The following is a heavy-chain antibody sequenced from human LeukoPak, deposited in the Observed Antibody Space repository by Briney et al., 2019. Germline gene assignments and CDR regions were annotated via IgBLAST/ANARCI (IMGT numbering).Heavy chain of an antibody. Sequence: ASVKISCKASGYTFTSYAMRWVRQGPGQGLEWMGWISTDTGNPTYAQGFTGRFVFSLDTSVSTAYLQISSLKAEDTAVYYCARAPVITFGGVIVTDWFDPWGQGTLVTVSS. CDR3: ARAPVITFGGVIVTDWFDP. CDR1: GYTFTSYA. CDR2: ISTDTGNP. J-gene: IGHJ5*02. V-gene: IGHV7-4-1*02. D-gene: IGHD3-16*02.